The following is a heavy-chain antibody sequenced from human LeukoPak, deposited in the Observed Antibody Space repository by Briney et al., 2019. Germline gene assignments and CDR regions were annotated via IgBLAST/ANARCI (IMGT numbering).Heavy chain of an antibody. D-gene: IGHD1-7*01. V-gene: IGHV4-59*12. CDR2: IYYSGST. Sequence: SETLSLTCTVSGGSISTYYWSWIRQPPGKGREWRGYIYYSGSTNYNPSLKRRVTISVDTSKNQFSLKLSSVTAADTAVYYCARDSELELIGWFDPWGQGTLVTVSS. CDR1: GGSISTYY. CDR3: ARDSELELIGWFDP. J-gene: IGHJ5*02.